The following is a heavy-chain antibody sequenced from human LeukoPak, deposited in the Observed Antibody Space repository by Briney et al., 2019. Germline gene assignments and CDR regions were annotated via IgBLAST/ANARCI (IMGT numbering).Heavy chain of an antibody. CDR2: IKSKTDGGTT. J-gene: IGHJ4*02. V-gene: IGHV3-15*01. Sequence: GGSLRLSCEASGFTFSNAWMSWFRQAPGKGREWVGRIKSKTDGGTTDYAAPVKGRFTISRDDSKNTLYLQMNSLKTEDTAVYYCTTRPDTIGYYDFYFDYWGQGILVTVSS. D-gene: IGHD3-22*01. CDR3: TTRPDTIGYYDFYFDY. CDR1: GFTFSNAW.